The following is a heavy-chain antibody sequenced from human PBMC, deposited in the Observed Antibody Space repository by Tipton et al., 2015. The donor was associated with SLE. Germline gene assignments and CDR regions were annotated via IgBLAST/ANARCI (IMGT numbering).Heavy chain of an antibody. Sequence: TLSLTCSVAGGYINSGSFYWSWIRQSAGKGLEWIGRIYTSGGTNYNPSLKSRVTISVDTYKNQFSLKLSSVTAADTAGYYCESSKRGPGYGGYCDYWGQGTLVTVSS. V-gene: IGHV4-61*02. CDR1: GGYINSGSFY. D-gene: IGHD5-12*01. J-gene: IGHJ4*02. CDR2: IYTSGGT. CDR3: ESSKRGPGYGGYCDY.